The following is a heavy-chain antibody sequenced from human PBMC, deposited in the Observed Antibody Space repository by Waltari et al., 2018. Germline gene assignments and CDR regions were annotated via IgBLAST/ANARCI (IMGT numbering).Heavy chain of an antibody. Sequence: QVQLVESGGGVVQPGRSLRPPCGASGLPFGNQGRPWVRQAPGKGLEWVAVISYDGSYEYYADSVKGRFTISRDNSKNTLYLQMNSLRTEDTAVYYCAKDPSPTGKGIQHDYWGQGTLVTVSS. V-gene: IGHV3-30*18. J-gene: IGHJ4*02. D-gene: IGHD3-10*01. CDR1: GLPFGNQG. CDR2: ISYDGSYE. CDR3: AKDPSPTGKGIQHDY.